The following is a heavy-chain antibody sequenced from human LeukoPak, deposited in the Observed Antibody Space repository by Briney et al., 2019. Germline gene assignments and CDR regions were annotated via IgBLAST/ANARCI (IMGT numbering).Heavy chain of an antibody. V-gene: IGHV1-3*01. J-gene: IGHJ4*02. D-gene: IGHD6-13*01. CDR2: INAGNGNT. CDR3: AREHSTSWSDFDY. Sequence: GASVKVSCKASGYTFTNYAMHWVRQAPGQRLEWMGWINAGNGNTKYSQNFQGRVTFTRDTSAFTVYMELSSLRSEDTAVYYCAREHSTSWSDFDYWGQGTLVTVSS. CDR1: GYTFTNYA.